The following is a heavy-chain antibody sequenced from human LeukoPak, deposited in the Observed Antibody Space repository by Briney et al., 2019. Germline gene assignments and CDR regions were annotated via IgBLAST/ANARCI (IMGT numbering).Heavy chain of an antibody. CDR2: INWNGGST. Sequence: GGSLRLSCAASGFTFDDYGMSWVRQAPGKGLEWVSGINWNGGSTGYADSVKGRFTISRDNAKNSLYLQMNSLRAEDTVLYYCARGPLYYYGSGSYYFYFDYWGQGTLVTVSS. V-gene: IGHV3-20*04. CDR3: ARGPLYYYGSGSYYFYFDY. J-gene: IGHJ4*02. CDR1: GFTFDDYG. D-gene: IGHD3-10*01.